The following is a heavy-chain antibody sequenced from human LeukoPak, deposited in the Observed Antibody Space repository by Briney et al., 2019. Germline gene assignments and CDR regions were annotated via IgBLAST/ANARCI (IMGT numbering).Heavy chain of an antibody. V-gene: IGHV3-21*01. D-gene: IGHD6-19*01. J-gene: IGHJ3*02. CDR3: ARDASIPGYSSGWPKRDGAFDI. CDR1: GFTFSSYS. Sequence: GGSLRLSCAASGFTFSSYSMNWVRQAPGKGLEWVSSISSSSSYIYYADSVKGRFTISRDNAKNSLYLQMNSLRAEDTAVYYCARDASIPGYSSGWPKRDGAFDIWGQGTMVTVSS. CDR2: ISSSSSYI.